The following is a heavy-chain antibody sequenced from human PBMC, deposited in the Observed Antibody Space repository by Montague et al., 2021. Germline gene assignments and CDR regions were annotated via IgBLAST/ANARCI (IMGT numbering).Heavy chain of an antibody. CDR2: IYWDDDK. CDR3: THRSYYGSGNYYGHFDY. V-gene: IGHV2-5*08. D-gene: IGHD3-10*01. Sequence: TLSLTCTVSGGSVSSGSYYWSWIRQPPGKALEWLALIYWDDDKSYSPSLKSRLTITKDTSTDQVVLTVTNMDPVDTATYYCTHRSYYGSGNYYGHFDYWGQGTLVTVSS. CDR1: GGSVSSGSYY. J-gene: IGHJ4*02.